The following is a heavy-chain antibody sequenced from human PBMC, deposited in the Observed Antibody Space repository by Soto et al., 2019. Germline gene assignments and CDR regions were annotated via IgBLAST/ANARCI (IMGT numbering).Heavy chain of an antibody. J-gene: IGHJ4*02. CDR1: GFTFSSYA. Sequence: GGSLRLSCAASGFTFSSYAVSWVRQAPGKGLEWVSAISGSGGSTYYADSVKGHFTISRDNSNNTLYLQMNSLRAEDTAVYYCAKAQSAYSYGFYDYWGQGTLVTVSS. V-gene: IGHV3-23*01. CDR3: AKAQSAYSYGFYDY. CDR2: ISGSGGST. D-gene: IGHD5-18*01.